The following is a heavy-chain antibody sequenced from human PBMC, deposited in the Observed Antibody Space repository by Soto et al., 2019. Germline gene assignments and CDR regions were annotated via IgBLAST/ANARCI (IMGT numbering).Heavy chain of an antibody. Sequence: GSSVKVSCKASGYTFTSYYMHWVRQAPGQGLEWMGIINPSGGSTSYAQKFQGRVTMTRDTSTSTVYMELSSLRSEDTAVYYCAREVIMIFGVFYYYYDRMDFWGRGTTVTGSA. CDR2: INPSGGST. V-gene: IGHV1-46*01. D-gene: IGHD3-3*01. J-gene: IGHJ6*01. CDR1: GYTFTSYY. CDR3: AREVIMIFGVFYYYYDRMDF.